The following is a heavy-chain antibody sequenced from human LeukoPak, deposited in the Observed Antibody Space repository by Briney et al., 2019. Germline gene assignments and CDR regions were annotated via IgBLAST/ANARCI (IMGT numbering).Heavy chain of an antibody. J-gene: IGHJ3*02. CDR3: ARVILPYYYDSSGRDAFDI. V-gene: IGHV1-8*03. D-gene: IGHD3-22*01. CDR2: MNPNSGNT. Sequence: ASVKVSCKASGYTFTSYDINWVRQATGQGLEGMGWMNPNSGNTGYAQKFQGRVTITRNTSISTAYMELSSLRSEDTAVYYCARVILPYYYDSSGRDAFDIWGQGTMVTVSS. CDR1: GYTFTSYD.